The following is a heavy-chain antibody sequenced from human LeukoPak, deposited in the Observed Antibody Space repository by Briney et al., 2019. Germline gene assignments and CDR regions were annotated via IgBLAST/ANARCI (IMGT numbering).Heavy chain of an antibody. D-gene: IGHD2-15*01. CDR3: ARPLVAATLFDY. V-gene: IGHV3-30*04. J-gene: IGHJ4*02. CDR2: ISYDGSNK. Sequence: GGSLRLSCAAPGFTFSSYAMHWVRQAPGKGLEWVAVISYDGSNKYYADSVKGRFTISRDNSKNTLYLQMNSLRAEDTAVYYCARPLVAATLFDYWGQGTLVTVSS. CDR1: GFTFSSYA.